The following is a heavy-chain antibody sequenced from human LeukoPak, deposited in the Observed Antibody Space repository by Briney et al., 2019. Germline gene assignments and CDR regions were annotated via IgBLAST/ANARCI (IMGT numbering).Heavy chain of an antibody. CDR2: ISYDGSNK. V-gene: IGHV3-30-3*01. J-gene: IGHJ4*02. CDR3: ARAPWSSGFDY. CDR1: GFTFSSYA. Sequence: QAGGSLRLSCAASGFTFSSYAMHWVRQAPGKGLEWVAVISYDGSNKYYADSVKGRFTISRDNSKNTLYLQMNSLRAEDTAVYYCARAPWSSGFDYWGQGTLVTVSS. D-gene: IGHD6-19*01.